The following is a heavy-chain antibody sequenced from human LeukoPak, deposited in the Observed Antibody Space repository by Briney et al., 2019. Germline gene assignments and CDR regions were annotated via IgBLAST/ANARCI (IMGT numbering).Heavy chain of an antibody. CDR2: ISGSGSSS. CDR3: AKLVGY. J-gene: IGHJ4*02. Sequence: GGSLRLSCVASGLTSSTYAMRWVRQAPGKGLEWVSTISGSGSSSYYADSVKGRFTISRDNSKNTLYLQMNSLRAEDTAVYYCAKLVGYWGQGTLVTVSS. CDR1: GLTSSTYA. V-gene: IGHV3-23*01. D-gene: IGHD2-8*02.